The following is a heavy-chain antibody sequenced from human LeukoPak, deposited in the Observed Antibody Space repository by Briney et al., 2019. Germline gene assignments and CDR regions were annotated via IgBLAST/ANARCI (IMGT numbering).Heavy chain of an antibody. J-gene: IGHJ4*02. Sequence: SETLSLTCTVSGGFISSGGYYWSWIRQHPGKGLEWIGYIYYSGSTYYSPSLKSRVTISVDTSKNQFSLKLSSVTAADTAVYYCARAPPTYYYDSSGYSPFDYWGQGTLVTVSS. CDR1: GGFISSGGYY. D-gene: IGHD3-22*01. V-gene: IGHV4-31*03. CDR3: ARAPPTYYYDSSGYSPFDY. CDR2: IYYSGST.